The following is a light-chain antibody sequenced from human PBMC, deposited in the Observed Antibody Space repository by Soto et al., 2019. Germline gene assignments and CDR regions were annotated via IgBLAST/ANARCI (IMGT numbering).Light chain of an antibody. CDR2: EVS. CDR1: SSDIGGYNY. Sequence: QSALTQPASVSGSPGQSITISCTGTSSDIGGYNYVSWYQHHPGKAPKLMIYEVSNRPSGVSNRFSGSKSDNTASLTISGLQAEDEAHYYCSSFTSSSTYVLFGGGTNLTVL. CDR3: SSFTSSSTYVL. V-gene: IGLV2-14*01. J-gene: IGLJ2*01.